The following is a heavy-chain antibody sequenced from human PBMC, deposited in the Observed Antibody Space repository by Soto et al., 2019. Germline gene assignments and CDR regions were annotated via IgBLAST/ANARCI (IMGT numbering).Heavy chain of an antibody. CDR2: IYYSGST. D-gene: IGHD3-22*01. Sequence: QVQLQESGPGLVKPSETLSLTCTVSGGSISSYYWSWIRQPPGKGLEWIGYIYYSGSTYYNPSLKSRVTISVDTSKNQFSLKLSSVTAADTAVYYCARAYYDSSGREGYWYFDLWGRGTLVTVSS. CDR1: GGSISSYY. CDR3: ARAYYDSSGREGYWYFDL. J-gene: IGHJ2*01. V-gene: IGHV4-59*12.